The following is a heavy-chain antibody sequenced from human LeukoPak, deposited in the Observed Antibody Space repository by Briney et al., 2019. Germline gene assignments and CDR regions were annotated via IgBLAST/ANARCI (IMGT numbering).Heavy chain of an antibody. CDR2: ISQDGGTT. V-gene: IGHV3-7*01. CDR3: SEDRQGPNEDHIDV. Sequence: GGSLRLSCAVSGFTFSSRWLSWVRHAPATGPELVGNISQDGGTTYYVASAQRRLTISREDTKNSQSLQKRSLITAATAVYYCSEDRQGPNEDHIDVWGKGTTVTVSS. J-gene: IGHJ6*03. CDR1: GFTFSSRW.